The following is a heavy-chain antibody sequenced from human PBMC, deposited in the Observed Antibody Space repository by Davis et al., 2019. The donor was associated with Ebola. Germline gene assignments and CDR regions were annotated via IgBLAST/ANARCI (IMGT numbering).Heavy chain of an antibody. V-gene: IGHV5-51*01. CDR3: ARLGAVTTTYYYYGMDV. Sequence: KVSCKGSGYSFTSYWIGWVRQMPGKGLEWMGIIYPGDSDTRYSPSFQGQVTISADKSISTAYLQWSSLKASDTAMYYCARLGAVTTTYYYYGMDVWGQGTTVTVSS. CDR1: GYSFTSYW. J-gene: IGHJ6*02. CDR2: IYPGDSDT. D-gene: IGHD4-17*01.